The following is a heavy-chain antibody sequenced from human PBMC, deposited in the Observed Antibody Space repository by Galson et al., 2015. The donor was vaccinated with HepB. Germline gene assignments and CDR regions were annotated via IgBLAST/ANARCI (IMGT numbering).Heavy chain of an antibody. D-gene: IGHD4-17*01. V-gene: IGHV3-21*01. CDR3: ARDRRPGYGDYARFFDY. CDR1: GFTFSGSA. Sequence: SLRLSCAASGFTFSGSAMHWVRQAPGKGLEWVSSISSSSSYIYYADSVKGRFTISRDNAKNSLYLQMNSLRAEDTAVYYCARDRRPGYGDYARFFDYWGQGTLVTVSS. CDR2: ISSSSSYI. J-gene: IGHJ4*02.